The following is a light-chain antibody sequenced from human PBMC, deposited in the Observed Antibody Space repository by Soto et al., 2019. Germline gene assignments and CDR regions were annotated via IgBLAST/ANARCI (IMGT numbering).Light chain of an antibody. Sequence: VFAQSPGTPSFSPRGSGHLSRRASQSVGKYILAWYQHKRGQAPRLLIYETSNRATGIPDRFSGSGSGTDFTLNITRLEPEDSAVYYCLQHSGTSPKTFGQGTKVDIK. CDR1: QSVGKYI. V-gene: IGKV3-20*01. CDR3: LQHSGTSPKT. CDR2: ETS. J-gene: IGKJ1*01.